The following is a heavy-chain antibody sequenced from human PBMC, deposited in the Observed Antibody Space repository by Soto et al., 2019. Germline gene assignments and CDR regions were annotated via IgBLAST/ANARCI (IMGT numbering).Heavy chain of an antibody. J-gene: IGHJ3*02. CDR2: IYHSGST. V-gene: IGHV4-4*02. CDR1: SGSISSSNW. Sequence: SETLSLTCAVSSGSISSSNWWSWVRQPPGKGLEWIGEIYHSGSTNYNPSLKSRVTISVDKSKNQFSLKLSSVTAADTAVYYCARDIAVAGTRAFDIWGQGTMVTVSS. CDR3: ARDIAVAGTRAFDI. D-gene: IGHD6-19*01.